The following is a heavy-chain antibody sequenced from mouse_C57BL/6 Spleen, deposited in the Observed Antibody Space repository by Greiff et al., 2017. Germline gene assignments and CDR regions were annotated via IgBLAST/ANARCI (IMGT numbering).Heavy chain of an antibody. J-gene: IGHJ3*01. CDR2: ISSGGSTI. V-gene: IGHV5-17*01. Sequence: DVMLVESGGGLVKPGGSLKLSCAASGFTFSDYGMHWVRQAPEQGLEWVAYISSGGSTIYYAYTVKGRFPISRDKAKNTLFLQRTSLRAEDTAMYYCARPYDGHVWLAYWGQGTLVTVSA. CDR1: GFTFSDYG. CDR3: ARPYDGHVWLAY. D-gene: IGHD2-3*01.